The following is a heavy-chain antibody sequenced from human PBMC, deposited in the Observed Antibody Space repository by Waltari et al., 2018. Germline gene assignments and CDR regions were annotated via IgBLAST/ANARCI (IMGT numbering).Heavy chain of an antibody. J-gene: IGHJ3*02. CDR2: IYYSGST. Sequence: QVQLQESGPGLVKPSETLSLTCTVSGGSISSYYWSWIRQPPGKGLEWIGYIYYSGSTNYNPSLKSRVTISVDTSKNQFSLKLSSVTAADTAVYYCARWDSSGWGAFDIWGQGTMVTVSS. V-gene: IGHV4-59*01. CDR1: GGSISSYY. D-gene: IGHD6-19*01. CDR3: ARWDSSGWGAFDI.